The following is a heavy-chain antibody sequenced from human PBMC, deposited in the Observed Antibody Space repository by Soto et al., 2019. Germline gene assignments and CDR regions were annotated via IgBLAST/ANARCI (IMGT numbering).Heavy chain of an antibody. CDR3: AHRRGSSWYKY. V-gene: IGHV2-5*02. J-gene: IGHJ4*02. Sequence: SGPTGEPTQTLTLTCTFSGFSLDTGGVGVAWLRQPPGRTLEWLALILWDDDKRYSPSLNHRLTITRDTSKNQVVLTVTNMDPVDTATYFCAHRRGSSWYKYWGQGTLVTVSS. CDR1: GFSLDTGGVG. D-gene: IGHD6-13*01. CDR2: ILWDDDK.